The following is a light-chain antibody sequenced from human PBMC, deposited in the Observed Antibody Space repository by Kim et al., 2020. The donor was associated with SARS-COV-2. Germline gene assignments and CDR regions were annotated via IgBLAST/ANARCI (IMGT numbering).Light chain of an antibody. V-gene: IGLV6-57*03. J-gene: IGLJ3*02. CDR2: EDN. CDR3: QSYDSSTPCV. CDR1: SGSIASNY. Sequence: TLTISCTRSSGSIASNYVQWYQQRPGSAPSTVIYEDNQRPSGVPARFSGSIDSSSNSASLTISGLRTEDEADYYCQSYDSSTPCVFGGGTQLTVL.